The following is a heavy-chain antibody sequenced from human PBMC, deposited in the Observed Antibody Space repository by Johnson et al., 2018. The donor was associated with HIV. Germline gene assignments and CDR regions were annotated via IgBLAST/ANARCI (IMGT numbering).Heavy chain of an antibody. V-gene: IGHV3-11*04. D-gene: IGHD5-12*01. CDR3: ARDLRDIVVPDAFDI. Sequence: QEKLVESGGGLVKPGGSLRLSCAASGFTFSDYYMSWIRQAPGKGLEWVSYISSIGSTIYYADSVKGGFTISRDNAKNSLYLQMNSLRAEDTAVYYCARDLRDIVVPDAFDIWGQGTMVTVSS. J-gene: IGHJ3*02. CDR1: GFTFSDYY. CDR2: ISSIGSTI.